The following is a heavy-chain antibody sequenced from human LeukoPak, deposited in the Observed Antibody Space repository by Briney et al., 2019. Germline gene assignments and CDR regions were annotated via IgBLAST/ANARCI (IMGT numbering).Heavy chain of an antibody. J-gene: IGHJ3*02. Sequence: ASVKVSCKASGYTFTGYYMHWVRQAPGQGLEWMGWINPNGGGTNYAQKFQGRVTMTRDTSISTAYMELSRLRSDDTAVYYCARTERSAVAVGAFDIWGQGTMVTVSS. CDR1: GYTFTGYY. CDR2: INPNGGGT. CDR3: ARTERSAVAVGAFDI. V-gene: IGHV1-2*02. D-gene: IGHD6-19*01.